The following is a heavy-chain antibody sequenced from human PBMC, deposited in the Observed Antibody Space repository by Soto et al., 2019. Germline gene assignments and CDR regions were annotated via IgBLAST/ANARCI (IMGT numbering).Heavy chain of an antibody. D-gene: IGHD5-18*01. V-gene: IGHV3-23*01. CDR3: AKVMVKNWFDP. CDR1: GFTFSSYA. J-gene: IGHJ5*02. Sequence: LRLSCAASGFTFSSYAMNWVRQAPGKGLEWVSGISGSGGSTYYADSVKGRFTISRDNSKNTLYLQMNSLRAEDTAVYYCAKVMVKNWFDPWGQGTLVTVSS. CDR2: ISGSGGST.